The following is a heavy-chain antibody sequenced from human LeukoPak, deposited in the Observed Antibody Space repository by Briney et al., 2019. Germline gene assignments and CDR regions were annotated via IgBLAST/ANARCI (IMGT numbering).Heavy chain of an antibody. CDR2: IKSDGSST. CDR3: ARDRRSGSWYPSLGY. J-gene: IGHJ4*02. V-gene: IGHV3-74*01. D-gene: IGHD6-13*01. Sequence: PGGSLRLSCAVSGFTFNTYWMNWVRQAPGKGLEWVSRIKSDGSSTNYAASVKGRFTISRDNAKNTLYLQMNSLRAADTAVYYCARDRRSGSWYPSLGYWGQGTLVTVSS. CDR1: GFTFNTYW.